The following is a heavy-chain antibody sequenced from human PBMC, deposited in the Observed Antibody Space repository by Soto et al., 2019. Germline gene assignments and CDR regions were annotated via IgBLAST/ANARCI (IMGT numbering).Heavy chain of an antibody. Sequence: GGSLRLSCAASGFTFSSYSMNWVRQAPGKGLEWVSSISSSSSYIYYADSVKGRFTISRDNAKNSLYLQMNSLRAEDTAVYYCARDVRDYDFWSGYHPVNWFDPWGQGTLVTVS. CDR1: GFTFSSYS. CDR3: ARDVRDYDFWSGYHPVNWFDP. J-gene: IGHJ5*02. CDR2: ISSSSSYI. V-gene: IGHV3-21*01. D-gene: IGHD3-3*01.